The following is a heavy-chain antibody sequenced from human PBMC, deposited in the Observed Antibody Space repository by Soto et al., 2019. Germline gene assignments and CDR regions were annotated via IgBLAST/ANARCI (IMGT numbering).Heavy chain of an antibody. Sequence: PSETLSLTCTVSGGSISSGGYYWSWIRQHPGKGLEWIGYIYYSGSTYYNPSLKSRVTISVDTSKNQFSLKLSSVTAADTAVYYCARGGSDGYNLYYFDYWGQGTLVTVS. CDR1: GGSISSGGYY. CDR3: ARGGSDGYNLYYFDY. J-gene: IGHJ4*02. D-gene: IGHD5-12*01. CDR2: IYYSGST. V-gene: IGHV4-31*03.